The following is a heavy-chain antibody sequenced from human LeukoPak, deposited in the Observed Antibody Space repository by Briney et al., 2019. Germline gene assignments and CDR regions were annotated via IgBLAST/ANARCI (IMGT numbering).Heavy chain of an antibody. CDR3: ARGGAGRGYSGYGQLDY. CDR1: GFTFSDYD. J-gene: IGHJ4*02. V-gene: IGHV3-11*04. Sequence: GGSLRLSCGASGFTFSDYDMSWIRQAPGKGLEWVSYLSSSGRYKYYGDSVKGRFTISRDSAKNSLLLQMNSLRAEDTAVYYCARGGAGRGYSGYGQLDYWGQGTLVTVSS. D-gene: IGHD5-12*01. CDR2: LSSSGRYK.